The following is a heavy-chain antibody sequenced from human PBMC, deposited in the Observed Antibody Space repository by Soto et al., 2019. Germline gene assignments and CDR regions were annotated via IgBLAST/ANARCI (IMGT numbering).Heavy chain of an antibody. CDR3: ARRYYGSGSPLNY. CDR1: GGSFSGYY. J-gene: IGHJ4*02. V-gene: IGHV4-34*01. CDR2: INHSGST. D-gene: IGHD3-10*01. Sequence: QVQLQQWGAGLLKPSETLSLTCAVYGGSFSGYYWSWIRQPPGKGLEWIGEINHSGSTNYNPSLKSRVTISVDTSKNQFSLKLSSVTAADTAVYYCARRYYGSGSPLNYWGQGTLVTVPS.